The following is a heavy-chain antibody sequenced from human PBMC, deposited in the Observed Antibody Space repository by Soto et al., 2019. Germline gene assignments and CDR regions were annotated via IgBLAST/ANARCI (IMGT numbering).Heavy chain of an antibody. V-gene: IGHV5-10-1*01. Sequence: LKISCKGSGYSFTSYWISWVRQMPGKGLEWMGRIDPSDSYTNYSPSFQGHVTISADKSISTAYLQWSSLKASDTAMYYCARTGVSGNRRANWFGPREQGTRVTVAS. CDR2: IDPSDSYT. D-gene: IGHD1-20*01. CDR1: GYSFTSYW. CDR3: ARTGVSGNRRANWFGP. J-gene: IGHJ5*02.